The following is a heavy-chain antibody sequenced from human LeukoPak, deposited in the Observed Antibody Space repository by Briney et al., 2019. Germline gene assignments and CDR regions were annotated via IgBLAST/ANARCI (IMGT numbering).Heavy chain of an antibody. V-gene: IGHV3-21*01. CDR3: ARDLNYYDSSGYDY. CDR2: ISSSSSYI. CDR1: GFTFSSYS. Sequence: GGSLRLSCAASGFTFSSYSMNWVRQAPGKGLEWVSSISSSSSYIYYADSVKGRFTISRDNAKNSLYLQMNSLRAEDTAVYYCARDLNYYDSSGYDYWGQGTLVTVSS. D-gene: IGHD3-22*01. J-gene: IGHJ4*02.